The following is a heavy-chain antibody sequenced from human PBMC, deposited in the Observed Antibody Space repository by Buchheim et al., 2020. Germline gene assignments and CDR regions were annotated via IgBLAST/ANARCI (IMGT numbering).Heavy chain of an antibody. Sequence: EVQLVESGGVVVQPGGSLRLSCAASGFTFDDYTMHWVRQAPGKGLEWVSLISWDGGSTYYADSVKGRFTISRDNSKNSLYLQMNSLRTEDTALYYCAKGNYYDSSGYYFQHWGQGTL. CDR2: ISWDGGST. J-gene: IGHJ1*01. V-gene: IGHV3-43*01. CDR3: AKGNYYDSSGYYFQH. CDR1: GFTFDDYT. D-gene: IGHD3-22*01.